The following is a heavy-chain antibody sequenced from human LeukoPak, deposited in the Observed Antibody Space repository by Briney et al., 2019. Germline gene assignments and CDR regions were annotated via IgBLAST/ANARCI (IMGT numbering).Heavy chain of an antibody. CDR3: ARRLRNGYIYEAFDI. J-gene: IGHJ3*02. CDR2: IYYSGST. V-gene: IGHV4-39*01. CDR1: GGSISSSSYY. Sequence: PSETLSLTCTVSGGSISSSSYYWGWIRQPPGKGLEWIGRIYYSGSTYYNPSLKSRVTISVDTSKNQFSLKLSSVTAADTAVYYCARRLRNGYIYEAFDIWGQGTMVTVSS. D-gene: IGHD5-24*01.